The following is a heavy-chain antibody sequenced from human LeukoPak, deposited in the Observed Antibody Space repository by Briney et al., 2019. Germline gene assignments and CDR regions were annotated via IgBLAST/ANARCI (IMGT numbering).Heavy chain of an antibody. Sequence: SETLSLTCTVSGGSISSPTYSWAWIRQPPGKGLEWLGSVPHSGSAYYSPSLKSRVTMSGDTSKNQFSLRLSSVTAADTAVYYCARRQLAAGGRGDFFDYWGQGTLVTVSS. CDR1: GGSISSPTYS. CDR2: VPHSGSA. J-gene: IGHJ4*02. CDR3: ARRQLAAGGRGDFFDY. D-gene: IGHD6-13*01. V-gene: IGHV4-39*01.